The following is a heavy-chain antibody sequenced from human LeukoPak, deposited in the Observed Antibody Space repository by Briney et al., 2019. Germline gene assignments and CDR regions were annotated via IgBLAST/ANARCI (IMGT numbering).Heavy chain of an antibody. V-gene: IGHV1-69*13. CDR1: GGTFSSYA. CDR2: IIPIFGTA. CDR3: ARAKYYGSGSYYDY. D-gene: IGHD3-10*01. Sequence: GASVTVSCKASGGTFSSYAISWVRQAPGQGLEWMGGIIPIFGTANYAQKFQGRVTITADESTSTAYMELSSLRSEDTAVYYCARAKYYGSGSYYDYWGQGTLVTVSS. J-gene: IGHJ4*02.